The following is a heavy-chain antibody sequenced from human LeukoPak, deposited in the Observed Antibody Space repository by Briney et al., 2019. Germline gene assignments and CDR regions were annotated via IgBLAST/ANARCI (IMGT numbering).Heavy chain of an antibody. Sequence: SETLSLTCTVSGGSVSSNNYYWSSIRQPPGKGLEWIGYIHYSGGTKYDPSLKSRVTISLDTSKNQFSLDLSSVTAADTAVYYRARSPVTASAPNYWGEGTLVTVSS. CDR3: ARSPVTASAPNY. J-gene: IGHJ4*02. CDR1: GGSVSSNNYY. CDR2: IHYSGGT. D-gene: IGHD6-13*01. V-gene: IGHV4-61*01.